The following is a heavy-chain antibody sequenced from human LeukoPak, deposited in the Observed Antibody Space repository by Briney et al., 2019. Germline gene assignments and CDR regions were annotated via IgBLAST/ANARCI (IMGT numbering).Heavy chain of an antibody. CDR3: AKDQGYGYYDILTGYYGSPYFDY. CDR2: ISGSGGST. CDR1: GFTFSSDA. D-gene: IGHD3-9*01. V-gene: IGHV3-23*01. J-gene: IGHJ4*02. Sequence: GGSLRLSCAASGFTFSSDAMSWVRQAPGKGLEWVSAISGSGGSTYYADSVKGRFTISRDNSKSTLYLQMNSLRAEDTAVYYCAKDQGYGYYDILTGYYGSPYFDYWGQGTLVTVSS.